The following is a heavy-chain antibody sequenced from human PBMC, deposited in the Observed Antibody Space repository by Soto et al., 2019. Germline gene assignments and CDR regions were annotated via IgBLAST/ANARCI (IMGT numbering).Heavy chain of an antibody. J-gene: IGHJ5*02. CDR3: ERVRYSSSWNWFDP. CDR1: GYTFKSYY. Sequence: ASVKVSCKASGYTFKSYYIHWVRQAPGEGLEWMALISPNGVETFYAQKFQGRVTLTRDTSASTAYMELSSLRSEDTAVYYRERVRYSSSWNWFDPWGQGTLVTGSS. D-gene: IGHD6-13*01. CDR2: ISPNGVET. V-gene: IGHV1-46*02.